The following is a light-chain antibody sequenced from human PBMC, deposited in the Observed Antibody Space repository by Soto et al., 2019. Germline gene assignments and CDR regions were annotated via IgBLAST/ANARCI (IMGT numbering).Light chain of an antibody. V-gene: IGKV3-15*01. Sequence: EIVMTQSPGTLSVSPGEGVTLSCRASESISNNLAWYQQKPGQAPRLLIYGASARATGIPARFSGSGSGTEFTLTISSLQSEDFAIYYCQQYSNSPRTFGLGTKVEIK. CDR2: GAS. J-gene: IGKJ1*01. CDR1: ESISNN. CDR3: QQYSNSPRT.